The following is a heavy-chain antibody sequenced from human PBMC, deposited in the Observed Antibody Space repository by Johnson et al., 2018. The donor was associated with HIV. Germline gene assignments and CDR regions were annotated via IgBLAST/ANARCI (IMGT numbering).Heavy chain of an antibody. CDR3: AKSFGDYNDDPFDI. D-gene: IGHD4-17*01. CDR2: ISYDGSNK. J-gene: IGHJ3*02. V-gene: IGHV3-30*18. CDR1: GFTFSSYG. Sequence: QVQLVESGGGVVQPGRSLRLSCAASGFTFSSYGMHWVRQAPGKGLEWVAVISYDGSNKYYADSVKGRFTISRDNSKFTLSLHMNNLRVEDTAIFYCAKSFGDYNDDPFDIWGQGTMVTVSS.